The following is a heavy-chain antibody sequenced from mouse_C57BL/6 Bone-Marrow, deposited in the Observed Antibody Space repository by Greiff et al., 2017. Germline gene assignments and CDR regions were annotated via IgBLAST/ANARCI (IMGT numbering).Heavy chain of an antibody. CDR3: ARKGAMDY. V-gene: IGHV1-82*01. Sequence: QVQLKESGPELVKPGASVKISCKASGYAFSSSWMNWVKQRPGKGLEWIGRIYPGDGDTNYNGKFKGKATLTADKSSSTAYMQLSSLTSEDSAVYFCARKGAMDYWGQGTSVTVSS. CDR2: IYPGDGDT. CDR1: GYAFSSSW. J-gene: IGHJ4*01.